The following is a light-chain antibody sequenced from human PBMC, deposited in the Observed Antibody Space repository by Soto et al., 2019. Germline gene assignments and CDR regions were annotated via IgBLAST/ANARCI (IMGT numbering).Light chain of an antibody. CDR1: QSVSSN. Sequence: EIVMTKSPATLSVSQGERATLSCRASQSVSSNLAWYQQKPVQAPRLLIYGASSRATGIPDRFSGSGSGTDFTLTISRLEPEDFAVYYCQQYGSSIPFGQGTRLEI. V-gene: IGKV3-20*01. J-gene: IGKJ5*01. CDR2: GAS. CDR3: QQYGSSIP.